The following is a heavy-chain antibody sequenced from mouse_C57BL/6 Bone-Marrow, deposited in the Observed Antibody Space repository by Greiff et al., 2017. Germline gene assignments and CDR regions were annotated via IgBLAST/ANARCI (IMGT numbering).Heavy chain of an antibody. CDR3: ARSGYYGSSSWFAY. CDR1: GYTFTSYG. Sequence: VQLQQSGAELARPGASVKLSCKASGYTFTSYGISWVKQRTGQGLEWIGEIYPRSGNTYYNEKFKGKATLTADKSSSTAYMELRSLTSEDSAVYFCARSGYYGSSSWFAYWGQGTLGTVSA. J-gene: IGHJ3*01. D-gene: IGHD1-1*01. CDR2: IYPRSGNT. V-gene: IGHV1-81*01.